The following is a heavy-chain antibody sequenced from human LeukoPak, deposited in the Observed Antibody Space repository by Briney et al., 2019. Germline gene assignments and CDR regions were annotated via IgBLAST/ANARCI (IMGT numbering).Heavy chain of an antibody. CDR1: GFTFGDYA. J-gene: IGHJ4*02. V-gene: IGHV3-49*04. Sequence: GGSLRLSCTASGFTFGDYAMSWVRQAPGKGLEWVGFIRSKAYGGTTEYAASVKGRFTISRDDSKSIAYLQMNSLKTEDTAVYYCTSASSGMGYFDYWGQGTLVTVSS. CDR2: IRSKAYGGTT. D-gene: IGHD3-22*01. CDR3: TSASSGMGYFDY.